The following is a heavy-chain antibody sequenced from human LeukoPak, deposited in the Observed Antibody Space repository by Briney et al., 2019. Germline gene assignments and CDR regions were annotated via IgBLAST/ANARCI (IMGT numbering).Heavy chain of an antibody. Sequence: GGSPRLSCAASGFTLSDYYMSWIRQAPGEGVGWLSFIYISGTTINYADSAKGRFTISRDNAKNALYLRMNSLRAEDTAVYYCARGGGYGSGSHYYFDQWGQGTLVTVSS. CDR3: ARGGGYGSGSHYYFDQ. J-gene: IGHJ4*02. CDR2: IYISGTTI. V-gene: IGHV3-11*01. CDR1: GFTLSDYY. D-gene: IGHD3-10*01.